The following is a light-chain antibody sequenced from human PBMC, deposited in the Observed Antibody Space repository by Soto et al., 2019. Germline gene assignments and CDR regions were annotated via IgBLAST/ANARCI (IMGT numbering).Light chain of an antibody. CDR3: QQATSFPLT. J-gene: IGKJ4*01. Sequence: DVQMTQSPSSVSASVGDRVTLTCRASQSVSDYLNWYLQKPGKAPELLIYAASTLQSGVPSRFSGSGSGTDFSLTISSLQAEDFATYYCQQATSFPLTFGGGTKVE. V-gene: IGKV1-39*01. CDR1: QSVSDY. CDR2: AAS.